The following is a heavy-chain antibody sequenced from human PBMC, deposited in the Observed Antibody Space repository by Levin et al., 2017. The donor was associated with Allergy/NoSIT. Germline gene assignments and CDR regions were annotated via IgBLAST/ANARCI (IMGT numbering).Heavy chain of an antibody. V-gene: IGHV3-48*02. CDR2: FTTASRII. D-gene: IGHD3-10*01. CDR1: GFTFSAYT. CDR3: VRGGDYFDY. Sequence: ASVKVSCAASGFTFSAYTMNWVRQAPGKGLEWISFFTTASRIISYADSVKGRFTISRDDAKNSLYLQMNSLRDEDTAVYYCVRGGDYFDYWGQGTLVTVSS. J-gene: IGHJ4*02.